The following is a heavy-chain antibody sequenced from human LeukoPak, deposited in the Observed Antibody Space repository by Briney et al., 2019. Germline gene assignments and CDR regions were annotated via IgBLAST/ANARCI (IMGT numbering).Heavy chain of an antibody. CDR3: TTVYGLLWFGEPKQTQGYYYYYMDV. CDR1: GFTFSNAW. V-gene: IGHV3-15*01. D-gene: IGHD3-10*01. J-gene: IGHJ6*03. CDR2: IKSKTDDGTT. Sequence: GGSLRLSCAASGFTFSNAWMSWVRQAPGKGLEWVGRIKSKTDDGTTDYAAPVKGRFTISRDDSKNTLYLQMNSLKTEDTAVYYCTTVYGLLWFGEPKQTQGYYYYYMDVWGKGTTVTVSS.